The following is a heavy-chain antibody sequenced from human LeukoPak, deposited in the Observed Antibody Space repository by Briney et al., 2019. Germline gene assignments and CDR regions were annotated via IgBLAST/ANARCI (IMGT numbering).Heavy chain of an antibody. CDR3: VRGSTDWNGMDV. CDR1: GFTFSNHY. Sequence: QPGGSLRLSCAASGFTFSNHYMHWVRQAPGKGLVSVSRIDPNGRYTSYADSVKGRFTISRDNAKNTLYLQMNTLGAEDTALYYCVRGSTDWNGMDVWGQGTTVTVS. CDR2: IDPNGRYT. D-gene: IGHD6-19*01. J-gene: IGHJ6*02. V-gene: IGHV3-74*01.